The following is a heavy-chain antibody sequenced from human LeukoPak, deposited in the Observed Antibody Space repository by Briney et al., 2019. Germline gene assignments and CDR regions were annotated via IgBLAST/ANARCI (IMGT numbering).Heavy chain of an antibody. CDR2: ISGSGGST. D-gene: IGHD3-10*01. CDR3: AKGGWFGELLSYFDY. J-gene: IGHJ4*02. V-gene: IGHV3-23*01. Sequence: PGGSLRLSCAASGFTFSSYAMSWVRQAPGKGLEWVSAISGSGGSTYYADSVKGRFTISRDNSKNTLYLQMNSLRAEDTAVYYCAKGGWFGELLSYFDYWGQGTLVTVSS. CDR1: GFTFSSYA.